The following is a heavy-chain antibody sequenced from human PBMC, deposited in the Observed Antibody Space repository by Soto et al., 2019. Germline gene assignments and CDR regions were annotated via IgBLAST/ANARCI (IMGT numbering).Heavy chain of an antibody. Sequence: QLHLQESGPGLVKPSETLSLTCTVSGGSISSSTYFWGWIRQPPGKGLEWIGNVYYGGTTYYNPSLKSRVTISVETSTGQFSLKLSYVTAADTAVYYCAGGDYYHSSGYYFYYYTMDVWGQGTTVTVSS. V-gene: IGHV4-39*01. J-gene: IGHJ6*02. CDR3: AGGDYYHSSGYYFYYYTMDV. CDR1: GGSISSSTYF. CDR2: VYYGGTT. D-gene: IGHD3-22*01.